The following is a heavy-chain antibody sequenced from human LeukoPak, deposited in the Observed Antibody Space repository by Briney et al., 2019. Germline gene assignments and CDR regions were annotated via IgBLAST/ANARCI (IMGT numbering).Heavy chain of an antibody. V-gene: IGHV5-51*01. CDR2: IYPGDSGT. CDR3: ARGGEGYSRTEFYFDY. CDR1: GYSFTSYW. J-gene: IGHJ4*02. Sequence: GESLKISCKGSGYSFTSYWIGWLRPMPGKGLEWMRIIYPGDSGTRYSPSFQGQVTISADTSISTAYLQWSSLKASDTAMYYCARGGEGYSRTEFYFDYWGQGTLVTVSS. D-gene: IGHD6-13*01.